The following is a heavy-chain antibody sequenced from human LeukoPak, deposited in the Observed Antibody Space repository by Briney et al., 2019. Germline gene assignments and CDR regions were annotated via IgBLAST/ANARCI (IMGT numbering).Heavy chain of an antibody. CDR3: ARDRYYDSSGGEDYFDY. CDR1: GGTFSSYA. Sequence: ASVKVSCKASGGTFSSYAISWVRQAPGQGLEWMGGIIPIFGTANYAQKFQGRVTITTDESTSTAYMELSSLRSVDTAVYYCARDRYYDSSGGEDYFDYWGQGTLVTVSS. J-gene: IGHJ4*02. D-gene: IGHD3-22*01. V-gene: IGHV1-69*05. CDR2: IIPIFGTA.